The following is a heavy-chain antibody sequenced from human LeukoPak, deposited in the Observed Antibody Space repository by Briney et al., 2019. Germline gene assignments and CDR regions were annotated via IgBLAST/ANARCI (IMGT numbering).Heavy chain of an antibody. CDR2: IYFSGTT. J-gene: IGHJ4*02. CDR3: EASIRYTSGGYDY. D-gene: IGHD6-19*01. CDR1: GGSISSSSYH. Sequence: SETLSLTGTVSGGSISSSSYHWGWIRQPPGQGREWIGSIYFSGTTFYNPSLKSRVTISVDTSKNQFSLKVSSVTAADTAFYQSEASIRYTSGGYDYWGQGTLVTVSS. V-gene: IGHV4-39*01.